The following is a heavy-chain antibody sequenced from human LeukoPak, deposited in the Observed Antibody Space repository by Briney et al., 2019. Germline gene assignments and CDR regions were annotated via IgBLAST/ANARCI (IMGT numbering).Heavy chain of an antibody. D-gene: IGHD6-13*01. CDR1: GFTFGSYA. CDR2: ISGSGGST. CDR3: AKKSGIAAAGSLNWFDP. Sequence: GGSLRLSCAASGFTFGSYAMSWVRQAPGKGLEWVSAISGSGGSTYYADSVKGRFTISRDNSKNTLYLQMNSLRAEDTAVYYCAKKSGIAAAGSLNWFDPWGQGTLVTVSS. V-gene: IGHV3-23*01. J-gene: IGHJ5*02.